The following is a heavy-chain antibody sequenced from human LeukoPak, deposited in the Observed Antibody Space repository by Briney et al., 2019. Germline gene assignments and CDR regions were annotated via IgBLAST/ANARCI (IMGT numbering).Heavy chain of an antibody. V-gene: IGHV3-11*01. CDR1: GFTFRDYY. CDR2: ISSSGSTI. D-gene: IGHD2-2*01. J-gene: IGHJ6*03. CDR3: ARDSRTFAMRTGNYYYYYYMDV. Sequence: GGALRLSCAASGFTFRDYYMSWIRQAPGKGLEWVSYISSSGSTIYYADSVKGRFTISRDNAKNSLYLQMNSLRAEDTAVYYCARDSRTFAMRTGNYYYYYYMDVWGKGTTVTVSS.